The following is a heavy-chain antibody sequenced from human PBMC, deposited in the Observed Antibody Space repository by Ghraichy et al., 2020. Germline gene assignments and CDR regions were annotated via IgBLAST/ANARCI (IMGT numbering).Heavy chain of an antibody. CDR1: GYTFTDNY. Sequence: ASVKVSCKASGYTFTDNYIHWVRQAPGEGLEWMGWINPHSGDTNPAQIFQCRVTMTRDTSINKAYMELSGLRSDDTAVYFCARRSASSDRFDSWGQGTLVTVSS. CDR3: ARRSASSDRFDS. J-gene: IGHJ5*01. CDR2: INPHSGDT. D-gene: IGHD6-6*01. V-gene: IGHV1-2*02.